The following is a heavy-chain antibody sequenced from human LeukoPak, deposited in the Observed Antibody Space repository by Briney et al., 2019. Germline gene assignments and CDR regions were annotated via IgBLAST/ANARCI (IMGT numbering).Heavy chain of an antibody. D-gene: IGHD2-2*01. CDR2: INRSGST. V-gene: IGHV4-34*01. J-gene: IGHJ6*02. Sequence: SETLSLTCAVYGGSFSGYYWSWIRQPPGKGLEWIGEINRSGSTNYNPSLKSRVTISVDTSKNQFSLKLSSVTAADTAVYYCARADIVVVPAATSPIYYYYGMDVWGQGTTVTVSS. CDR1: GGSFSGYY. CDR3: ARADIVVVPAATSPIYYYYGMDV.